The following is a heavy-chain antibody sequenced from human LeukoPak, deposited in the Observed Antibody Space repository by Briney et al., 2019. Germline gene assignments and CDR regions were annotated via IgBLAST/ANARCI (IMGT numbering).Heavy chain of an antibody. J-gene: IGHJ4*02. V-gene: IGHV3-23*01. D-gene: IGHD2-8*02. Sequence: GGSLRLSCAASGFTFSSTWMNWVRQGPGKGLEWVSSIFPSGGEIHYADSVRGRFTISRDNSKSTLSLQMNSLRAEDTAIYYCATYRQVLLPFESWGQGTLVTVSS. CDR1: GFTFSSTW. CDR2: IFPSGGEI. CDR3: ATYRQVLLPFES.